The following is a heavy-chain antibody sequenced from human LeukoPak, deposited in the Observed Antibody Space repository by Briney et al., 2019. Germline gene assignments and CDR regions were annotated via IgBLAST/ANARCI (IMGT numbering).Heavy chain of an antibody. D-gene: IGHD6-25*01. V-gene: IGHV3-23*01. CDR3: ARDEIPSGT. J-gene: IGHJ3*01. CDR1: GFTFSSYA. Sequence: GSLRLSCAASGFTFSSYAMSWVRQAPGKGLEWVSAISGSGGSTYYADSVKGRFTISRDNSRSTVDLQMNSLRVEDTGIYYCARDEIPSGTWGQGTMVIVSS. CDR2: ISGSGGST.